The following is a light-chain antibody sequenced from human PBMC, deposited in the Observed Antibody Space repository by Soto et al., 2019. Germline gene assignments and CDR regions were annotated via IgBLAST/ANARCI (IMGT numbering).Light chain of an antibody. CDR1: QSVSSN. CDR3: QQYNNWTPT. CDR2: GAS. Sequence: EIVMTQSPATLSVSPGERATLSCRASQSVSSNLAWYQQKPGQAPRLLIYGASNRATGIPARFSGSGSGTEFTLTISSLQYEDFAVYYCQQYNNWTPTFGQGTKVEIK. J-gene: IGKJ1*01. V-gene: IGKV3-15*01.